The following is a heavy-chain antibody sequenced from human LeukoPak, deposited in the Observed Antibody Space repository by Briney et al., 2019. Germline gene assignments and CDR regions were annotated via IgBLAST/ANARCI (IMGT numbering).Heavy chain of an antibody. CDR2: IYSGGST. CDR1: GFSVSSDY. V-gene: IGHV3-53*01. CDR3: ARAHPLDY. Sequence: GGSLRLSCAASGFSVSSDYMTWVRQAPGKGLEWVSVIYSGGSTYYADSVKGRFTISRDNAKNTLYLQMNSLRVEDTAVYYCARAHPLDYWGQGTLVTVSS. J-gene: IGHJ4*02.